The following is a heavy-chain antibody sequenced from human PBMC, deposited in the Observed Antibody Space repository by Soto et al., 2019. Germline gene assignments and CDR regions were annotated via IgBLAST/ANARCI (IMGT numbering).Heavy chain of an antibody. CDR2: IYYSGST. CDR1: GGSISSYY. CDR3: ARSLWSGYYVY. J-gene: IGHJ4*02. D-gene: IGHD3-3*01. V-gene: IGHV4-59*08. Sequence: PSETLSLTCTVSGGSISSYYWSWIRQPPGKGLEWIGYIYYSGSTNYNPSLKSRVTISVDTSKNQFSLKLSSVTAADTAVYYCARSLWSGYYVYWGQGTLVTVSS.